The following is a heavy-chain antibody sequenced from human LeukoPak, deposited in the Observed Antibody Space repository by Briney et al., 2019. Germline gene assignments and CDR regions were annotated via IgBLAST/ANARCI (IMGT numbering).Heavy chain of an antibody. J-gene: IGHJ4*02. Sequence: GGSLRLSCAASGFTVSRNYMSWVRQAPGKGLEWVSVIYSGGSTYYADSVKGGFTISRDNYKNTLYLKMNSLRAEVRAVYYCAKHIAYDYGQRFDYWGQGTLVTVSS. CDR3: AKHIAYDYGQRFDY. CDR1: GFTVSRNY. CDR2: IYSGGST. V-gene: IGHV3-53*01. D-gene: IGHD4/OR15-4a*01.